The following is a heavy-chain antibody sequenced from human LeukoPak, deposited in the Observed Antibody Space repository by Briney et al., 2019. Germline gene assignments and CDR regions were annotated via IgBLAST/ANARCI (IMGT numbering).Heavy chain of an antibody. CDR3: ARDWGRISLVRGVIARDY. J-gene: IGHJ4*02. Sequence: SETLSLTCTVSDGFVSSGSYYWGWIRQPPGRGLEWIGNIYYTGSSYYNPSLKSRVVISVDTSRNQFYLNLYSVTAADTAVYYCARDWGRISLVRGVIARDYWGQGILVTVSS. V-gene: IGHV4-39*02. CDR2: IYYTGSS. CDR1: DGFVSSGSYY. D-gene: IGHD3-10*01.